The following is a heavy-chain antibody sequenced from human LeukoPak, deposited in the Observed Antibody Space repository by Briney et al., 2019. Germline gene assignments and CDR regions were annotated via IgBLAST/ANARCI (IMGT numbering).Heavy chain of an antibody. CDR3: ARHDLFSMVRGVIPDY. Sequence: GESLKISCKGSGYSFTSYWIGWVRQMPGKGLEWMGIIYPGDSDTRYSPSFQGQVTISADKSISTAYLQWSSLKASDTAMYYCARHDLFSMVRGVIPDYWGQGTLVTVSS. D-gene: IGHD3-10*01. J-gene: IGHJ4*02. V-gene: IGHV5-51*01. CDR2: IYPGDSDT. CDR1: GYSFTSYW.